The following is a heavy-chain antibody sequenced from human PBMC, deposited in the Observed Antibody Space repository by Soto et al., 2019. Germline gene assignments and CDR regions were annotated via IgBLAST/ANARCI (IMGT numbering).Heavy chain of an antibody. J-gene: IGHJ4*02. CDR3: AREVVVVVAATLTNYYFDY. D-gene: IGHD2-15*01. Sequence: QVQLVQSGAEVKKPGSSVKVSCKASGGTFSSYTISWVRQAPGQGLEWMGRIIPILGIANYAQKFQGRVTITADKSTSTAYMELSSLRSEYTAVYYCAREVVVVVAATLTNYYFDYWGQGTLVTVSS. V-gene: IGHV1-69*08. CDR1: GGTFSSYT. CDR2: IIPILGIA.